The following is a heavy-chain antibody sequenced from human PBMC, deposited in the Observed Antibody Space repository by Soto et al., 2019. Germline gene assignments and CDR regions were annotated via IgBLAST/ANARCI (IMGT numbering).Heavy chain of an antibody. Sequence: PGGSLRLSCAASGFTFSSYSMNWVRQAPGKGLEWVSSISSSSSYIYYADSVKGRFTISRDNAKNSLYLQMNSLRAEDTAVYYCARSLLGSSWHGHYYYYYGMDVWGQGTTVTVSS. CDR2: ISSSSSYI. J-gene: IGHJ6*02. CDR1: GFTFSSYS. V-gene: IGHV3-21*01. CDR3: ARSLLGSSWHGHYYYYYGMDV. D-gene: IGHD6-13*01.